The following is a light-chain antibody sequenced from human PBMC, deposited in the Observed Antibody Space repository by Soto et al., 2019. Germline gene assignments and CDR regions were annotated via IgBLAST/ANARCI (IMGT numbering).Light chain of an antibody. J-gene: IGKJ1*01. CDR1: QVIGSW. V-gene: IGKV1-12*01. CDR3: QQANSFPWT. CDR2: AAS. Sequence: DIQMTQSPSYVSASVGDRVTITCRASQVIGSWLAWYQQKPGKAPKLLIYAASSLHSGVPSSFSGSGSGTDFTLTISSLQPEDSATYYGQQANSFPWTFGKGTQVEVK.